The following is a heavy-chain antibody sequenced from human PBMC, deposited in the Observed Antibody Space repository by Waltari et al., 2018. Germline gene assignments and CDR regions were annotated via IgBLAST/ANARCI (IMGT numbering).Heavy chain of an antibody. V-gene: IGHV4-4*02. Sequence: QVQLQESGPGLVKPSGTLSLTCAVSGGSIGSSNWWSWVRQPPGKGLEWIGEIYHSGSTNYNPSLKSRVTISVDKSKNQFSLKLSSVTAADTAVYYCASVLAGEDYYYYGMDVWGQGTTVTVSS. D-gene: IGHD3-10*02. J-gene: IGHJ6*02. CDR1: GGSIGSSNW. CDR3: ASVLAGEDYYYYGMDV. CDR2: IYHSGST.